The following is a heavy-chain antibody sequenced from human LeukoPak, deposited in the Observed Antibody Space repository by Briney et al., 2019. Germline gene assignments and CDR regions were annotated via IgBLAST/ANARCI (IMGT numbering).Heavy chain of an antibody. J-gene: IGHJ4*02. CDR2: INPNSGGT. CDR3: ARDVRGYSGYGTASDY. Sequence: ASVKVSCKASGYTFTGYYMHWVRQAPGQGVEWMGWINPNSGGTNYAQKFQGRVTMTRDTSISTAYMELSRLRSDDTAVYYCARDVRGYSGYGTASDYWGQGTLVTVSS. CDR1: GYTFTGYY. V-gene: IGHV1-2*02. D-gene: IGHD5-12*01.